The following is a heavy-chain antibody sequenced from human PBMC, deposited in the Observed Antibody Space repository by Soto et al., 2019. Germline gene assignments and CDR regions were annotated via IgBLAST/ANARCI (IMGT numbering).Heavy chain of an antibody. CDR2: TYCRTKWYN. Sequence: PLKILSLTCGISGDWAHGHRTAWDWIREFREGGSQWLARTYCRTKWYNEYLISVKGRIIINPDTSRNQFSLQLVSVTPEATAVYYWAREYVLSVSSYMAGWGQGTPVTV. J-gene: IGHJ1*01. CDR1: GDWAHGHRTA. CDR3: AREYVLSVSSYMAG. D-gene: IGHD3-16*01. V-gene: IGHV6-1*01.